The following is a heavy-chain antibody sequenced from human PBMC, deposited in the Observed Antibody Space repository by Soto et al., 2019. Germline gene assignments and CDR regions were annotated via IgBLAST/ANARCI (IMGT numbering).Heavy chain of an antibody. CDR3: ARAYLGRLPRRADYYYALDV. D-gene: IGHD1-26*01. J-gene: IGHJ6*02. CDR1: GFTFSNAW. V-gene: IGHV3-13*05. Sequence: GGSLRLSCAGSGFTFSNAWMSWVRQVPGKGLEWVSAIGSAHDPYYLGSVKGRFSISRENAKNSLYLQMNSLTTGDTAVYYCARAYLGRLPRRADYYYALDVWGQGTTVTVSS. CDR2: IGSAHDP.